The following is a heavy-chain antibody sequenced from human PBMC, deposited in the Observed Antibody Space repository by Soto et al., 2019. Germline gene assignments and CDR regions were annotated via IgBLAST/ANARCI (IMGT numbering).Heavy chain of an antibody. Sequence: QVQLVESGGGVVQPGRSLRLSCAASGFTFSSYAMHWVRQAPGKGLEWVAVISYDGSNKYYADSVKGRFTISRDNSKNTLYMQMNSPRAEDTAVYYCARASNGWYYDYWGQGNLVTVSS. CDR1: GFTFSSYA. CDR2: ISYDGSNK. D-gene: IGHD6-19*01. J-gene: IGHJ4*02. CDR3: ARASNGWYYDY. V-gene: IGHV3-30-3*01.